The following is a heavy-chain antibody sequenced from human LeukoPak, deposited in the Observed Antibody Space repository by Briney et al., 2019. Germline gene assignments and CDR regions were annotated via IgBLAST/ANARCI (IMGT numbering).Heavy chain of an antibody. V-gene: IGHV3-23*01. CDR2: ISGSGGST. CDR3: TRIEGFGELEDPFDY. J-gene: IGHJ4*02. Sequence: GGSLRLSCAASGFTFSSYAMSWVRQAPGKGLEWVSAISGSGGSTFYADSVKGRFTISRDNSKNTLYLQMNSLRAEDTAVYYYTRIEGFGELEDPFDYWGQGTLVTVSS. CDR1: GFTFSSYA. D-gene: IGHD3-10*01.